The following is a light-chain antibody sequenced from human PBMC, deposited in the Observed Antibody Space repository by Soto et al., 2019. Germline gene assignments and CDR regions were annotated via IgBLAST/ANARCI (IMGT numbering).Light chain of an antibody. CDR3: QVWDSSSDHVV. V-gene: IGLV3-21*04. J-gene: IGLJ2*01. Sequence: SYELTQPPSVSVAPGKTARITCGGNNIGSKSVHWYQQKPGQAPVLVSYYDSDRPSGIPERFSGSNSGNTATLTISRVEAGDEADDYCQVWDSSSDHVVFGGGTKLTVL. CDR1: NIGSKS. CDR2: YDS.